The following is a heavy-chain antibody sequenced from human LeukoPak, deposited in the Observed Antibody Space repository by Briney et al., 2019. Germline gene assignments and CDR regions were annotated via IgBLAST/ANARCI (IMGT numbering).Heavy chain of an antibody. Sequence: PSETLSLTCTVSGGSVSSGSYYWSWIRQPPGKGLEWIGYIYYSGSTNYNPSLKSRVTIPVDTSKNQFSLKLSSVTAADTAVYYCARTWGAVAGTDYWGQGTLVTVSS. CDR1: GGSVSSGSYY. CDR2: IYYSGST. V-gene: IGHV4-61*01. CDR3: ARTWGAVAGTDY. J-gene: IGHJ4*02. D-gene: IGHD6-19*01.